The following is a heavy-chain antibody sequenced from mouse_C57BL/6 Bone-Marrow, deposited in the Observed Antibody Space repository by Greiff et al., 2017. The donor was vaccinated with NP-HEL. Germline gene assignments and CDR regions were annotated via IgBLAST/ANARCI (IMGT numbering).Heavy chain of an antibody. D-gene: IGHD1-1*01. Sequence: EVQLVESGGGLVQPKGSLKLSCAASGFSFNTYAMNWVRQAPGKGLEWVARIRSKSNNYATYYADSVKDRFTISRDDSESMLYLQMNNLKTEDTAMYYGVGATVVATDWYFDVWGTGTTVTVAS. J-gene: IGHJ1*03. V-gene: IGHV10-1*01. CDR1: GFSFNTYA. CDR2: IRSKSNNYAT. CDR3: VGATVVATDWYFDV.